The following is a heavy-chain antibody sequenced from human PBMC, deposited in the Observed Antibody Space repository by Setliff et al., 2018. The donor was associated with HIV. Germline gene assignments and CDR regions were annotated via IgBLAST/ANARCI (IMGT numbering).Heavy chain of an antibody. J-gene: IGHJ3*02. CDR1: ALTVSNNF. D-gene: IGHD5-12*01. CDR2: MYSGGHT. CDR3: ARAGSGYDDAFDI. Sequence: GESLKISCAASALTVSNNFMHWVRQAPGKGLEWVSVMYSGGHTYYADPVKGRFTISRDDSKNTLYLQMSSLRVEDTALYYCARAGSGYDDAFDIWGQGTMVTVSS. V-gene: IGHV3-66*02.